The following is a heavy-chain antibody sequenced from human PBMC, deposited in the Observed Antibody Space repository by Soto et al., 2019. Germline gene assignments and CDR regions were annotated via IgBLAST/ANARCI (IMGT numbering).Heavy chain of an antibody. CDR2: ISASTRNT. Sequence: QVQLVQSGGEVKKPGASVKVSCQASGYTFSDYDISWVRQAPGPGLEWMGWISASTRNTDQAQNFQGRVIMTLDKSTNTAYMELRSLRSDDTAVYYCVRCYCSVGSCYACWHFDLWGRGTLVTVSS. V-gene: IGHV1-18*01. CDR3: VRCYCSVGSCYACWHFDL. J-gene: IGHJ2*01. D-gene: IGHD2-15*01. CDR1: GYTFSDYD.